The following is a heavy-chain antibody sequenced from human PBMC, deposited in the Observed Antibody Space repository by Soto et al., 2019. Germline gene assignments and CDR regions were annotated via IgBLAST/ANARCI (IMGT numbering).Heavy chain of an antibody. J-gene: IGHJ3*02. Sequence: PGGSLRLSCAAAGFTFSSYCMHWVRQAPGKGVEGGGVIWYDGSNKYYADSVKGRFTISRDNSKNTLYLQMNSLRAEDTAVYYCARFDSSGWYGVGAFDIWGQGTMVTVSS. CDR2: IWYDGSNK. D-gene: IGHD6-19*01. CDR1: GFTFSSYC. V-gene: IGHV3-33*01. CDR3: ARFDSSGWYGVGAFDI.